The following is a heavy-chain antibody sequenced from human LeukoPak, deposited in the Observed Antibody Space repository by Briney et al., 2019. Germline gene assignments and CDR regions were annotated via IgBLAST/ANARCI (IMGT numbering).Heavy chain of an antibody. CDR1: GFTFSSYS. D-gene: IGHD6-19*01. J-gene: IGHJ4*02. V-gene: IGHV3-21*01. Sequence: PGGSLRLSCAASGFTFSSYSMNWVRQAPGKGLEWVSSISSSSSYIYYADSVKGRFTISRDNAKNSLYLQMNSLRAEDTAVYYCAREGGVIGSGWYTGSFDYWGQGTLVTVSS. CDR2: ISSSSSYI. CDR3: AREGGVIGSGWYTGSFDY.